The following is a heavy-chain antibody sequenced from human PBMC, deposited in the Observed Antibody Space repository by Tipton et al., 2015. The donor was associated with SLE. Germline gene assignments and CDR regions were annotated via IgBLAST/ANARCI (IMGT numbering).Heavy chain of an antibody. V-gene: IGHV3-20*04. D-gene: IGHD5-12*01. CDR3: AKFGGGYSGYGPYYYYGMDV. Sequence: QLVQSGGGLVQPGGSLRVSCAASGFTVSSNYMSWVRQAPGKGLEWVSGIDWNGGATVYADSVKGRFTISRDNAKNSLYLQMNSLRVEDTALYYCAKFGGGYSGYGPYYYYGMDVWGQGTTVTVSS. CDR2: IDWNGGAT. J-gene: IGHJ6*02. CDR1: GFTVSSNY.